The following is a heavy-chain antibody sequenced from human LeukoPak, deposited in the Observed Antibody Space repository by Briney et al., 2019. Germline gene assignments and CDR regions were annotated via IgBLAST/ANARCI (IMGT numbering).Heavy chain of an antibody. Sequence: SETLSLTCSVSGGSVSSGSYYWGWIRQPPGKGLEWIGSIYYSGSTYYNPSLKSRVTISVDMSNNQFSVKLSSVTAADTAVYYCARLNVSRLWLVKGLGWFDPWGQGTLVTVSS. J-gene: IGHJ5*02. D-gene: IGHD6-19*01. CDR1: GGSVSSGSYY. V-gene: IGHV4-39*07. CDR3: ARLNVSRLWLVKGLGWFDP. CDR2: IYYSGST.